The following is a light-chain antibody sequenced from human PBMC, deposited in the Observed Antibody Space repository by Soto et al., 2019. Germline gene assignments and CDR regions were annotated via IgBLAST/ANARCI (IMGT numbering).Light chain of an antibody. Sequence: DIHLTQSPSFLSASVGDRVTITCRASQGISSYLAWYQQKPGRTPKLLIYAASTLQSGVPSRFSGSGSGTEFTLTISSLQPEDFATYYCQQFKSYPWTFGQGTKVEIK. V-gene: IGKV1-9*01. CDR1: QGISSY. J-gene: IGKJ1*01. CDR2: AAS. CDR3: QQFKSYPWT.